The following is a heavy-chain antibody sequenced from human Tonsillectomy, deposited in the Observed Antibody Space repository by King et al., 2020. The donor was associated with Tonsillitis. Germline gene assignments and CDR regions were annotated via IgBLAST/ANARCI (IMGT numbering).Heavy chain of an antibody. D-gene: IGHD6-6*01. J-gene: IGHJ4*02. CDR3: RGKLAIAPRPSGSLAF. Sequence: QLVQSGAEVKKPGASVKVSCKASGYTFTTYYMHWVRQAPRQGLEWMGVINPSGGGTNYAQKFQGRVTMTRDTSTSTVYVELSSLRSEDTAVYCARGKLAIAPRPSGSLAFWGQGTLVTVSS. V-gene: IGHV1-46*03. CDR2: INPSGGGT. CDR1: GYTFTTYY.